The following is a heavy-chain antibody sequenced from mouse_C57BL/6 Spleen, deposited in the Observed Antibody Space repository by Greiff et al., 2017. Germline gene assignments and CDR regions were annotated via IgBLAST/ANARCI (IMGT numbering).Heavy chain of an antibody. CDR3: ATYYGSSLHLDY. CDR1: GYSITSGYY. J-gene: IGHJ2*01. CDR2: ISYDGSN. Sequence: EVQLQQSGPGLVKPSQSLSLTCSVTGYSITSGYYWNWIRQFPGNQLEWMGYISYDGSNNYNPSLKNRISITRDTSKNQFFLKLNSVTTEDTATYYCATYYGSSLHLDYWGQGTTLTVSS. D-gene: IGHD1-1*01. V-gene: IGHV3-6*01.